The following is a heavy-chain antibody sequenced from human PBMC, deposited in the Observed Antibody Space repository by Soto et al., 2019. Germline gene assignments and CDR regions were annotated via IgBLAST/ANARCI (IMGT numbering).Heavy chain of an antibody. V-gene: IGHV4-39*01. Sequence: TSETLSLTCTVSGGSLGSSGYYWGWIRQSPGKGLEWIGNIYYSGNTFYNPSLKSRVTISVDTSKNQIYLHLSAVTAADTVIFYCASIAAPGTTHFDFWGQGTLVTVSS. CDR2: IYYSGNT. CDR3: ASIAAPGTTHFDF. D-gene: IGHD6-13*01. CDR1: GGSLGSSGYY. J-gene: IGHJ4*02.